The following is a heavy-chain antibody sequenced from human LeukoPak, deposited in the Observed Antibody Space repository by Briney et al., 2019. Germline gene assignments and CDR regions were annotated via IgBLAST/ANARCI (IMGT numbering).Heavy chain of an antibody. D-gene: IGHD3-22*01. CDR1: GFTFDDYA. V-gene: IGHV3-9*01. Sequence: GGSLRLSCAASGFTFDDYAMHWVRQAPGKGLEWVSGISWNSGSIGYADSVKGRFTVSRDNSKNTLYLQMNSLRAEDTAVYYCGRDLGVDSRGYPDYWGQGTLVTVSS. CDR3: GRDLGVDSRGYPDY. CDR2: ISWNSGSI. J-gene: IGHJ4*02.